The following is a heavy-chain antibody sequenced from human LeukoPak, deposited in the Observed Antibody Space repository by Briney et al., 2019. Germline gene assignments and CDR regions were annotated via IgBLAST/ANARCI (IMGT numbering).Heavy chain of an antibody. CDR1: GFTFSRYW. D-gene: IGHD1-26*01. Sequence: GGSLRLSCAASGFTFSRYWLSWVRQAPGKGLEWVANIKQDGTEKYYVDSVKGRCTISRDNAKNSLYLQMNSLRAEDTAVYYCAGGMYSGSFDRWGQGSLVTVSS. V-gene: IGHV3-7*02. CDR3: AGGMYSGSFDR. CDR2: IKQDGTEK. J-gene: IGHJ5*02.